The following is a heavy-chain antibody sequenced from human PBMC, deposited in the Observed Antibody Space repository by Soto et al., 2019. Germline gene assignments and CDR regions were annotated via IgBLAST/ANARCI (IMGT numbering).Heavy chain of an antibody. CDR1: VYTFTSFP. D-gene: IGHD3-10*01. Sequence: QVQLVQSGAEVKKPGASVKVSCQASVYTFTSFPIHWVRQAPGQGLECMGWINAANGYTRYSQKFQGRVTITRDTSATTAYMDLTSLTSEDTAVYYCARGGGLDDWGQGTLITVSS. CDR2: INAANGYT. CDR3: ARGGGLDD. J-gene: IGHJ4*02. V-gene: IGHV1-3*01.